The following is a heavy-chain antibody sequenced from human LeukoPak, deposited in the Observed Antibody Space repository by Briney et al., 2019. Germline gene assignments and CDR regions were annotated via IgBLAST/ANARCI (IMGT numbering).Heavy chain of an antibody. CDR3: ARELPPPPPGYYYMDV. Sequence: PSETLSLTCTVSGGSISSGSYYWSWIRQPAGKGLEWIGRIYTSGSTNYNPSLKSRVTISVDTSKNQFSLKLSSVTAADTAVYYCARELPPPPPGYYYMDVWGKGTTVTVSS. V-gene: IGHV4-61*02. CDR2: IYTSGST. CDR1: GGSISSGSYY. J-gene: IGHJ6*03. D-gene: IGHD3-10*01.